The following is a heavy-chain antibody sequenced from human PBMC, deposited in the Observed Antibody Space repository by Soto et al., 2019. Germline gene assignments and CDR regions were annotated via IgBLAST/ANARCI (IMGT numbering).Heavy chain of an antibody. J-gene: IGHJ6*02. Sequence: QVQLVQSGAAVKTPGSSVTVSCQASGGTFNNFAFTWVRPAPGHGLEWLGGIMPVFHTTNIAQTFQDSITFTADDFTTTVYMAMTSLRYADTAAYYCATATISPVSATLYHYGMDVWGQGTTVTFSS. CDR1: GGTFNNFA. CDR3: ATATISPVSATLYHYGMDV. CDR2: IMPVFHTT. D-gene: IGHD6-25*01. V-gene: IGHV1-69*01.